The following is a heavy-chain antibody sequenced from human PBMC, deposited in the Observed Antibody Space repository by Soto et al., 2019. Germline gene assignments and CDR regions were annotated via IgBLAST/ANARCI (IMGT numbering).Heavy chain of an antibody. CDR3: ARDKITGLFDY. CDR1: GGSFSGYY. CDR2: INHSGST. V-gene: IGHV4-34*01. D-gene: IGHD2-8*02. J-gene: IGHJ4*02. Sequence: SSETLSLTCAVYGGSFSGYYWSWIRQPPGTGLEWIGEINHSGSTNYNPSLKSRVTISVDTSKNQFSLKLTSVTAADTAVYYCARDKITGLFDYWGQGTLVTVSS.